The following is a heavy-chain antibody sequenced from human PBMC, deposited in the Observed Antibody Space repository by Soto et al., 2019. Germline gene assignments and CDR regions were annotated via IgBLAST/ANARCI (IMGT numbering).Heavy chain of an antibody. D-gene: IGHD2-8*01. V-gene: IGHV3-48*03. CDR1: GFTFRNFE. J-gene: IGHJ3*02. Sequence: GGSLRLSCAASGFTFRNFEMNWVRQAPGKGLEWVSYIDATSNIIYYADSVKGRFTISRDNSKNSLSLQMNSLRAEDTAVYYCARDGWHANRYAGAFDIWGRGTMVTVSS. CDR3: ARDGWHANRYAGAFDI. CDR2: IDATSNII.